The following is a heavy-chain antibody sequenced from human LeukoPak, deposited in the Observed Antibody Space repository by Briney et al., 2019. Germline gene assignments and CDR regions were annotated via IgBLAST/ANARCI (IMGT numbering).Heavy chain of an antibody. J-gene: IGHJ4*02. CDR3: ARPEGDILTGYYYFDY. CDR1: GFTFSSYG. CDR2: IWYDGSNK. D-gene: IGHD3-9*01. Sequence: PGGSLRLSCAASGFTFSSYGMPWVRQAPGKGLEWVAVIWYDGSNKYYADSVKGRFTISRDNSKNTLYLQMNSLRAEDTAVYYCARPEGDILTGYYYFDYWGQGTLVTVSS. V-gene: IGHV3-33*01.